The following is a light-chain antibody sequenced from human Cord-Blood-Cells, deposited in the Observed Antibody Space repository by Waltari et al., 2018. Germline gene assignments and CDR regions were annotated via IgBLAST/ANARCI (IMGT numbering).Light chain of an antibody. Sequence: QSALTQPASVSGSPGQSITIPCTGTSSDVGSYNLVSWYQQHPGKAPKLMIYEVSKRPSGVSNCFSGSKSGNTASLTISGLQAEDEADYYCCSYAGSSTWVFGGGTKLTVL. CDR2: EVS. CDR3: CSYAGSSTWV. V-gene: IGLV2-23*02. CDR1: SSDVGSYNL. J-gene: IGLJ3*02.